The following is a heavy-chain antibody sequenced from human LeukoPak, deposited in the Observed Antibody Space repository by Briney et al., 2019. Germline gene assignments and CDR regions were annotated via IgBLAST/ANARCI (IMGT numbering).Heavy chain of an antibody. Sequence: KLGESLKISCKGSGYSFTSYWIGWVRQMPGKGLEWMGIIYPGDSDTRYSPSFQGQVTISADKSISTAYLQWSSLKASDTAMYYCARGSYCRAGSCYFDYWGQGTLVTVSS. CDR2: IYPGDSDT. V-gene: IGHV5-51*01. J-gene: IGHJ4*02. CDR3: ARGSYCRAGSCYFDY. D-gene: IGHD2-15*01. CDR1: GYSFTSYW.